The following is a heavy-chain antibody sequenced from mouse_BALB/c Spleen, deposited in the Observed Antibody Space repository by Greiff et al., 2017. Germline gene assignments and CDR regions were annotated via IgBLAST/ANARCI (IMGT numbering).Heavy chain of an antibody. J-gene: IGHJ1*01. CDR3: ARSLISTVVATEYFDV. D-gene: IGHD1-1*01. Sequence: VQLQQPGAELVRPGASVKLSCKASGYTLTSYWMNWVKQRPEQGLEWIGRIDPYDSENHYNQKFKEKAILTVDKSSSTAYMKRSSLTTEDSAVYYCARSLISTVVATEYFDVWGAGTTVTVSA. V-gene: IGHV1-74*01. CDR1: GYTLTSYW. CDR2: IDPYDSEN.